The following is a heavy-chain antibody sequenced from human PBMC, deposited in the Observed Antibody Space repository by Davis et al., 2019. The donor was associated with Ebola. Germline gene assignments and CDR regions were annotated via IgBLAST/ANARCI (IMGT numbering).Heavy chain of an antibody. D-gene: IGHD4-17*01. CDR1: GFTLNNAW. J-gene: IGHJ2*01. Sequence: GESLKISCVASGFTLNNAWMSWVRQAPGKGLEWVGRIKSKIDGGTTDYVAPVKGRFAMSRDDSKNTLYLQMNSLKIDDTAVYYCTTLSTVTTMYFDLWGRGTLVTVSS. CDR3: TTLSTVTTMYFDL. CDR2: IKSKIDGGTT. V-gene: IGHV3-15*01.